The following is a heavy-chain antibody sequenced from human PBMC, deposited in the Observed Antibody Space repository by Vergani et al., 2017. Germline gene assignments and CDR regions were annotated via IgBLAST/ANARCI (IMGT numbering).Heavy chain of an antibody. V-gene: IGHV3-23*01. CDR3: AKKSKVGAGPFDI. CDR1: GFTFSSYA. J-gene: IGHJ3*02. CDR2: ISGSGGST. Sequence: EVQLLESGGGLVQPGGSLRLSCAASGFTFSSYAMSWVRQAPGKGLEWVSAISGSGGSTYYADSVKGRCTISRDNSKNTLYLQMNSQRAEDTAVYYCAKKSKVGAGPFDIWGQGTMVTVSS. D-gene: IGHD1-26*01.